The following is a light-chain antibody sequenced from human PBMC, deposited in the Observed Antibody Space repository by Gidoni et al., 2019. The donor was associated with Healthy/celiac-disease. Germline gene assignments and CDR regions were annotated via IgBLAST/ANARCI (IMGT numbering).Light chain of an antibody. V-gene: IGKV3-20*01. Sequence: EIVLTQSSVTLSLSPGERATLTCSASQSVSSSYLAWYQQKPGQAPRLLIYGASSRATGIPERFSGSGSGTDFTLTISRLEPEDFAVYYCQQYGSSLWTFGQGTKVEIK. J-gene: IGKJ1*01. CDR3: QQYGSSLWT. CDR1: QSVSSSY. CDR2: GAS.